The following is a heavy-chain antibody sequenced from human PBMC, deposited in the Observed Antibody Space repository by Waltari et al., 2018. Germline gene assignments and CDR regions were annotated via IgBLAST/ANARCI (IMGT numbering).Heavy chain of an antibody. J-gene: IGHJ4*02. CDR3: ARGPVVAATGGFDY. Sequence: QVQLVESGGGVVQPGRSLRLSCAASGFTFSSYGMHWVRQAPGKGLEWVAVIWYDGSNKYYADSVKGRFTISRDNSKTTLYLQMNSLRAEDTAVYYCARGPVVAATGGFDYWGQGTLVTVSS. D-gene: IGHD2-15*01. CDR1: GFTFSSYG. V-gene: IGHV3-33*01. CDR2: IWYDGSNK.